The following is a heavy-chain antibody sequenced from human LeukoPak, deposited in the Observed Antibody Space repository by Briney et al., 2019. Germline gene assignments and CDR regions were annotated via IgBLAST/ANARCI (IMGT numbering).Heavy chain of an antibody. D-gene: IGHD3-10*01. CDR3: ARGRFGGDDYFDY. CDR1: GGSISSYY. Sequence: TSETLSLTCTVSGGSISSYYWNWMRQPPGKGLEWIGYLYNSGSTNYNPSLKSRLTISLDMSKNQLSLKLSSVTAADTAVYYCARGRFGGDDYFDYWGQGTLVSVSS. J-gene: IGHJ4*02. CDR2: LYNSGST. V-gene: IGHV4-59*01.